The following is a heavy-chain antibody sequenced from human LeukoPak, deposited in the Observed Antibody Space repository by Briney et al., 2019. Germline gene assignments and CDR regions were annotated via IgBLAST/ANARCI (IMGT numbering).Heavy chain of an antibody. CDR2: IYPGDSDT. J-gene: IGHJ5*02. CDR1: GYSFTSYW. V-gene: IGHV5-51*01. D-gene: IGHD1-20*01. CDR3: AWRNCRPLGMRFDP. Sequence: GESLKISWQASGYSFTSYWIGWVRQMPGKGLEWMGVIYPGDSDTRYSPSFQGQVTISADKSISTAYLQWSSLKASDTAMYYCAWRNCRPLGMRFDPWGQGTLVTVSS.